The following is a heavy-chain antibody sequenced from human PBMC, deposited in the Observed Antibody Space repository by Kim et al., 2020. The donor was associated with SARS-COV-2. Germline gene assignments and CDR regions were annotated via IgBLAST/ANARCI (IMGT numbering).Heavy chain of an antibody. CDR2: IYYSGST. J-gene: IGHJ6*02. V-gene: IGHV4-39*01. CDR1: GGSISSSSYY. D-gene: IGHD5-12*01. CDR3: ATEYLATISRYYYHGMDV. Sequence: SETLSLTCSVSGGSISSSSYYWGWIRQPPGKGLEWIGSIYYSGSTYYNPSLKSRVTISVDRSKNQVSLKLSSVTAADTAVYYCATEYLATISRYYYHGMDVWGQGTTVTVSS.